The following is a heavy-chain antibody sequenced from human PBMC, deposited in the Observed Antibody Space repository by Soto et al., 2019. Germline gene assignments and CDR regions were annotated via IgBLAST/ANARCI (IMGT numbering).Heavy chain of an antibody. D-gene: IGHD2-15*01. CDR3: AREYCSGGSCYSGFDY. J-gene: IGHJ4*02. V-gene: IGHV4-59*01. CDR2: IYYSGST. CDR1: GGSISSYY. Sequence: SETLSLTCTVSGGSISSYYWSWIRQPPGKGLEWIGYIYYSGSTNYNPSLKSRVTISVDTSKNQFSLKLSSVTAADTAVYYCAREYCSGGSCYSGFDYWGQGTLVTVSS.